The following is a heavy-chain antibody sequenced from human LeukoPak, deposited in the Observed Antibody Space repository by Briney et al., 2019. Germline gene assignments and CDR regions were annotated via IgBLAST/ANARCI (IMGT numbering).Heavy chain of an antibody. CDR3: ARGAVGASLLFDY. V-gene: IGHV3-21*01. CDR1: GFTFSSYS. Sequence: GGSLRLSCAASGFTFSSYSMNWVRRAPGKGLEWVSSISSSSSYIYYADSVKGRFTISRDNAKNSLYLQMNSLRAEDTAVYYCARGAVGASLLFDYWGQGTLVTVSS. CDR2: ISSSSSYI. D-gene: IGHD1-26*01. J-gene: IGHJ4*02.